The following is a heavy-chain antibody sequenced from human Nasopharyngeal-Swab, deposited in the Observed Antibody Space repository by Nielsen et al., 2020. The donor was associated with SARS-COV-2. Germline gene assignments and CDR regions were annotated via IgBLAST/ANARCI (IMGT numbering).Heavy chain of an antibody. CDR2: ISSSSSTI. CDR3: ARDPEGYSSGWYYYYYYMDV. CDR1: GFTFSSYS. V-gene: IGHV3-48*04. J-gene: IGHJ6*03. D-gene: IGHD6-19*01. Sequence: GESLKISCAASGFTFSSYSMNWVRQAPGKGLEWVSYISSSSSTIYYADSVKGRFTISRDNAKNSLYLQMNSLRAEDTAVYYCARDPEGYSSGWYYYYYYMDVWGKGTTVTVSS.